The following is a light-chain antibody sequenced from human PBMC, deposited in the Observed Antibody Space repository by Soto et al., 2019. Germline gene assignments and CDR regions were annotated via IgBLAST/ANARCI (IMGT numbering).Light chain of an antibody. Sequence: QSALTQPASVSGSPGQSITISCPGPSSDIGGYNYVSWYQQHPGKAPKLMIYDVTIRPSGVSNRFSGSKSGNTASLTISGLQAEDEADYYCSSYTSSSTYVFGTGTKLTVL. V-gene: IGLV2-14*01. CDR3: SSYTSSSTYV. J-gene: IGLJ1*01. CDR1: SSDIGGYNY. CDR2: DVT.